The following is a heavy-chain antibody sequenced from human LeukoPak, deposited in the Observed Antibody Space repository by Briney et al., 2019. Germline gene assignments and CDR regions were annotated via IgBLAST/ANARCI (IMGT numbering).Heavy chain of an antibody. J-gene: IGHJ4*02. CDR3: AKQYCSGGSCYYYFDY. CDR2: FSGSGGTT. Sequence: GGSLRVSCAASGFTFSNYAMSWVRQAPGKGLDWVSGFSGSGGTTYYADSVKGRFTISRDNSKNTLYLQMNSLRAEDTAVYYCAKQYCSGGSCYYYFDYWGQGTLVTLSS. V-gene: IGHV3-23*01. CDR1: GFTFSNYA. D-gene: IGHD2-15*01.